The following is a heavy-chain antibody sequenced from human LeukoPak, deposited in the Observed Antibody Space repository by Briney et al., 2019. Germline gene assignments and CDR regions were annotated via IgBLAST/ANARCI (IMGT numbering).Heavy chain of an antibody. CDR2: ITPFLGVA. CDR3: ARDTDEEYSSSSDGLAV. J-gene: IGHJ6*02. CDR1: GGNFGNYV. D-gene: IGHD6-6*01. V-gene: IGHV1-69*04. Sequence: SVKVSCKASGGNFGNYVIHWVRQAPGQGLEWMGRITPFLGVANYAQTFQDRVTFTADKITNTAYMQISSLKSEDTAVYFCARDTDEEYSSSSDGLAVWGQGTTVTVSS.